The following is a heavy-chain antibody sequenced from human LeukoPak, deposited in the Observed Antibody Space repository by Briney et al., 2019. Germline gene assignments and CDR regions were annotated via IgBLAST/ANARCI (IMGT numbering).Heavy chain of an antibody. Sequence: GGSLRLSCAASGFTFSSYEMNWVRQAPGKGLEWVSYISSSGSTTYYADSVKGRFTISRDNAKNSLYLQMNSLRAEDTAVYYCARGGHIVVVTATEMHYTNFDYWGQGTLVTVSS. J-gene: IGHJ4*02. CDR1: GFTFSSYE. CDR3: ARGGHIVVVTATEMHYTNFDY. D-gene: IGHD2-21*02. V-gene: IGHV3-48*03. CDR2: ISSSGSTT.